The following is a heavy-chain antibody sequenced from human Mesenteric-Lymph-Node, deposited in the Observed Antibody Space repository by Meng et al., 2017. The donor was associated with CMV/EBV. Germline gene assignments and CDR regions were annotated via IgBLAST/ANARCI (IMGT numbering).Heavy chain of an antibody. Sequence: SETLSLTCAVYGGSFSDYYWSWIRQSPGKGLEWIGEINHSGATKYNPSLKSRVTISVDTSKNQFSLKLSSVTAADTAVYYCARGDPSSPQNYYDSSGYWGYWGQGTLVTVSS. CDR2: INHSGAT. CDR3: ARGDPSSPQNYYDSSGYWGY. CDR1: GGSFSDYY. J-gene: IGHJ4*02. D-gene: IGHD3-22*01. V-gene: IGHV4-34*01.